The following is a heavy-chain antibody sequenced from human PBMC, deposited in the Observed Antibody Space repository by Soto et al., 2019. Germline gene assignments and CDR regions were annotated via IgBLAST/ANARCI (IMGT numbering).Heavy chain of an antibody. D-gene: IGHD2-2*01. CDR3: ARDGYCTSTGCRYFYNY. CDR1: GYTFTTYT. V-gene: IGHV1-3*01. Sequence: ASVKVSCKASGYTFTTYTIHWVRQAPGQRLEWMGWINAGNGNTKYSQEFQGRATIIRDTSASTVYMELSSLRSEDTAVYYCARDGYCTSTGCRYFYNYWGQGTLVTVS. J-gene: IGHJ4*02. CDR2: INAGNGNT.